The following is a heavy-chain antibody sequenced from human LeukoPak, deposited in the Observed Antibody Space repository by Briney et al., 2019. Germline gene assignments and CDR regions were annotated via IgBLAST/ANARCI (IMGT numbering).Heavy chain of an antibody. CDR3: ARARRSWNFAD. CDR1: GGSISSYY. J-gene: IGHJ4*02. CDR2: IYYSGST. Sequence: SETLSLTCTVSGGSISSYYWSWIRQPPGKGLEWIGYIYYSGSTNYNPSLKSRVTISVDTSKNQFSLKLSSVTAADTAVYYCARARRSWNFADWGQGTLVTVSS. D-gene: IGHD6-13*01. V-gene: IGHV4-59*01.